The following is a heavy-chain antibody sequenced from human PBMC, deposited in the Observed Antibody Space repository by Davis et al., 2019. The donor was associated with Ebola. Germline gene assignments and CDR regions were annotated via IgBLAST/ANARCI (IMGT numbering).Heavy chain of an antibody. CDR1: GYTFTGYY. CDR2: INPYSCGP. CDR3: ARALGYCSGGSCRTPVDY. V-gene: IGHV1-2*06. Sequence: ASVKVSCKASGYTFTGYYMHWVRQAPGQGLEWMGRINPYSCGPNYAQKFQGRVTMTRDTSISTAYMELSRLRSDDTAVYYCARALGYCSGGSCRTPVDYWGQGTLVTVSS. D-gene: IGHD2-15*01. J-gene: IGHJ4*02.